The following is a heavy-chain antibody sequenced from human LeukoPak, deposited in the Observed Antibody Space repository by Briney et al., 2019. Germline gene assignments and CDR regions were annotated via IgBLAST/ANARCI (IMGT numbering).Heavy chain of an antibody. CDR1: WFTLRCSA. D-gene: IGHD1-26*01. V-gene: IGHV3-73*01. Sequence: PGESLKLSCAAWWFTLRCSAMQWVRQPARRGVDWVGRMRSKANSYATAYAASVKGRFTISRDDSKKTAYLQMNSLKTEDTAVYYCTSNLAWELRDRDYYYYMDVWGKGTTVTISS. CDR3: TSNLAWELRDRDYYYYMDV. J-gene: IGHJ6*03. CDR2: MRSKANSYAT.